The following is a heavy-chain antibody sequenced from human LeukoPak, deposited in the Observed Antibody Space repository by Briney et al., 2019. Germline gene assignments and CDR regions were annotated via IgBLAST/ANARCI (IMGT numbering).Heavy chain of an antibody. D-gene: IGHD4-23*01. CDR3: AMGYGGNSDNY. Sequence: PSGTLSLTCTVSGGSISGHYWSWIRQPPGKGLGWIGYIYSSGSTDYNPSLKSRVTISEDTSRNQFSLKLSSVTAADTAVYYCAMGYGGNSDNYWGQGTLVTVSS. J-gene: IGHJ4*02. CDR1: GGSISGHY. V-gene: IGHV4-59*11. CDR2: IYSSGST.